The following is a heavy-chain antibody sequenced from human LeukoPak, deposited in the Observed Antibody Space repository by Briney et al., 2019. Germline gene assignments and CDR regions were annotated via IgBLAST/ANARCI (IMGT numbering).Heavy chain of an antibody. V-gene: IGHV3-30-3*01. D-gene: IGHD3-3*01. CDR1: GFTLSSYA. CDR3: ARAYYDFWSGYYTGSAFDI. J-gene: IGHJ3*02. CDR2: ISYDGSNK. Sequence: GGSLRLSCAASGFTLSSYAMHWVRQAPGKGLEWVAVISYDGSNKYYADSVKGRFTISRDNSKNTLYLQMNSLRAEDTAVYYCARAYYDFWSGYYTGSAFDIWGQGTMVTVSS.